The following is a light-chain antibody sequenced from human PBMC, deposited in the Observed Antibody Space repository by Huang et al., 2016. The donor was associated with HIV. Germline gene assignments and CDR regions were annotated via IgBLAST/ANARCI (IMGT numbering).Light chain of an antibody. CDR1: QSVSNN. Sequence: EIVMTQSPATLSVSTGERATLSCRASQSVSNNLAWYQQTPGQAPRLLIYGPSTRATGIPARFSGNGSGTEFTLTISSLQSQDCALYYCQQYNNWPPWTFGQGTKVEIK. CDR3: QQYNNWPPWT. V-gene: IGKV3-15*01. J-gene: IGKJ1*01. CDR2: GPS.